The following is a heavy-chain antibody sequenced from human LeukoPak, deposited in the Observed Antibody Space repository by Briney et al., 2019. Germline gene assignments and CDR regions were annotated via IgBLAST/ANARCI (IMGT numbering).Heavy chain of an antibody. Sequence: PGGSLRLSCAASGFTLSRSTMSWLRQAPGKGLEWVSALNAGGGTTSAESVKGRFSISRDDSKNTLYLQMNSLRAEDTAVYYCARGTDGEGYYRPLDYWGQGTLVTVSS. CDR3: ARGTDGEGYYRPLDY. V-gene: IGHV3-23*01. J-gene: IGHJ4*02. CDR1: GFTLSRST. D-gene: IGHD3-10*01. CDR2: LNAGGGTT.